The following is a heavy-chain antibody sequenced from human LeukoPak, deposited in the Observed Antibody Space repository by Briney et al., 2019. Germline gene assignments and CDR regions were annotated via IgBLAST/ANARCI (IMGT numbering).Heavy chain of an antibody. J-gene: IGHJ4*02. CDR1: GFNFNNAW. D-gene: IGHD4-23*01. V-gene: IGHV3-15*01. Sequence: GGSLRLSCGASGFNFNNAWMSWVRQAPGKGLEWVGRIKSKTDGGTTDYAAPVKGRFTISRDDSKNTLYLQMNSLKTEDTAVYYCTTDDYGGNSGGYWGQGTLVTVSS. CDR3: TTDDYGGNSGGY. CDR2: IKSKTDGGTT.